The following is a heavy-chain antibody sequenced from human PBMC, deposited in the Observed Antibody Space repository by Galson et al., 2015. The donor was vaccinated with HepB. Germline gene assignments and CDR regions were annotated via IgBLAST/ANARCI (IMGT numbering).Heavy chain of an antibody. D-gene: IGHD6-13*01. V-gene: IGHV3-23*01. CDR3: AKRGGSSWYFDY. Sequence: SLRLSCAASGFTFSSYAMSWVRQAPGKGLEWVSAISGSGGSTYYADSVKGRFTISRDNSKNTLYLQMNSLRAEDTAVYYCAKRGGSSWYFDYWGQGTLVTVSS. CDR2: ISGSGGST. J-gene: IGHJ4*02. CDR1: GFTFSSYA.